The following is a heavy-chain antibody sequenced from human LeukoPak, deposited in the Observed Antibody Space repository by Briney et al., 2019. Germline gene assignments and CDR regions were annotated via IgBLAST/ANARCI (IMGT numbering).Heavy chain of an antibody. V-gene: IGHV3-33*06. CDR2: IWYDGSNK. J-gene: IGHJ4*02. CDR1: GFTFGSYG. Sequence: GRSLRLSCAASGFTFGSYGMHWVRQAPGKGLEWVAVIWYDGSNKYYADSVKGRFTISRDNSKNTLYLQMNSLRAEDTAVYYCAKDRRGRDGHNFFADYWGQGTLVTVSS. CDR3: AKDRRGRDGHNFFADY. D-gene: IGHD5-24*01.